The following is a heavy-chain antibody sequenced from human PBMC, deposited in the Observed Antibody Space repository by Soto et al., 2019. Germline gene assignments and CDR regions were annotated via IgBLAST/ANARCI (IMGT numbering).Heavy chain of an antibody. D-gene: IGHD3-3*01. CDR2: IKSKTDGGTT. V-gene: IGHV3-15*07. J-gene: IGHJ6*02. CDR3: TTVDDFWSGYGMDV. Sequence: GGSLRLSCAGSGFTFSNAWMNWVRQAPGKGLEWVGRIKSKTDGGTTDYAAPVKDRLTISRDDSENTLYLQMNSLKTEDTAVYYCTTVDDFWSGYGMDVWGQGTTVTVSS. CDR1: GFTFSNAW.